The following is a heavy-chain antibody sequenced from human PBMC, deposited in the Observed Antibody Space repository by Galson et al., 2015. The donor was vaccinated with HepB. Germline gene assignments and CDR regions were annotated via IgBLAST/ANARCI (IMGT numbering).Heavy chain of an antibody. J-gene: IGHJ4*02. CDR1: GFTFSSYD. Sequence: SLRLSCAASGFTFSSYDMHWVRQAPGKGLEWVAVISYDGSNKYYADSVKGRFTISRDNSKNTLYLQMNSLRAEDTAVYYCAKEDYYDSSGYYYGYDYWGQGTLVTVSS. CDR3: AKEDYYDSSGYYYGYDY. V-gene: IGHV3-30*18. CDR2: ISYDGSNK. D-gene: IGHD3-22*01.